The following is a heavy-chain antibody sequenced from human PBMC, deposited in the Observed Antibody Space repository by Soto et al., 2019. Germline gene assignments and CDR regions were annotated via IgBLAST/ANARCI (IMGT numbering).Heavy chain of an antibody. CDR1: RYSFTTYA. CDR3: ARDPGTGAALRAYHFDY. D-gene: IGHD1-1*01. J-gene: IGHJ4*02. CDR2: INAGNGDT. V-gene: IGHV1-3*01. Sequence: GSVKVSCKASRYSFTTYALHRVRQAPGQRLEWMGWINAGNGDTKYSEKFQGRVTITRDTSANTAYMELSSLRSEDTSVYYCARDPGTGAALRAYHFDYWGQGTLVTVSS.